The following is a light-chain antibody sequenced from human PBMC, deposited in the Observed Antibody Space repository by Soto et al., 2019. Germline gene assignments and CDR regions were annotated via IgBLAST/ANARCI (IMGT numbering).Light chain of an antibody. J-gene: IGKJ3*01. CDR3: QQLNSC. V-gene: IGKV1-9*01. CDR1: QGISSY. Sequence: DIQLTQSPSFLSASVGDRVTITCRASQGISSYLAWYQQKPGKAPKLLIYAASTLQSGVPSRFSGSGSGTEFTLTISSLQPEDSATYYCQQLNSCFGSGTKVDIK. CDR2: AAS.